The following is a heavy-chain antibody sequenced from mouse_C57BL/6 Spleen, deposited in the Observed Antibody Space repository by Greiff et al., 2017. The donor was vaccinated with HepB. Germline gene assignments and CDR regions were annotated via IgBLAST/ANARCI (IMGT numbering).Heavy chain of an antibody. CDR3: ARSGYSSYAMDY. CDR2: INPNNGGT. CDR1: GYTFTDYN. Sequence: VQLKQSGPELVKPGASVKMSCKASGYTFTDYNMHWVKQSHGKSLEWIGYINPNNGGTSYNQKFKGKATLTVNKSSSTAYMELRSLTSEDSAVYYCARSGYSSYAMDYWGQGTSVTVSS. J-gene: IGHJ4*01. D-gene: IGHD3-1*01. V-gene: IGHV1-22*01.